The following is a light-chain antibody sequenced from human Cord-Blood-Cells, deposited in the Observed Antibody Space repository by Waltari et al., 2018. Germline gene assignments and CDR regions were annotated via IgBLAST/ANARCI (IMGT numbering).Light chain of an antibody. CDR1: QSISSY. CDR3: QQSYSTPYT. CDR2: AAS. Sequence: DIQMTQSPSSLSASVGDRVTITCRASQSISSYFNWSQQKPGKAPKLLIYAASSLQSGVPSRFSGSGSGTDFTLTISSLQPEDFATYYCQQSYSTPYTFGQGTKLEIK. V-gene: IGKV1-39*01. J-gene: IGKJ2*01.